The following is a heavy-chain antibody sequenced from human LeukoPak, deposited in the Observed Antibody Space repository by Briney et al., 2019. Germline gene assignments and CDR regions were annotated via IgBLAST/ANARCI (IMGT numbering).Heavy chain of an antibody. D-gene: IGHD1-1*01. CDR2: IYPGDSDT. V-gene: IGHV5-51*01. CDR1: GYKFTRYW. J-gene: IGHJ4*02. CDR3: ARLAEANWLHFDY. Sequence: GESLKISCKCSGYKFTRYWIGWVRQMPGKGLEWMGVIYPGDSDTRYSPSFQGQVTISSDNSITTVYLQWSSLEASDTAFYYCARLAEANWLHFDYWGLGTLVTVSS.